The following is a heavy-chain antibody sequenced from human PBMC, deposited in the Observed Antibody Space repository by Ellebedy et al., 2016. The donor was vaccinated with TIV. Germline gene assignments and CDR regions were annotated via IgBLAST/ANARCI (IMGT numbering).Heavy chain of an antibody. J-gene: IGHJ4*02. D-gene: IGHD3-22*01. V-gene: IGHV1-18*04. CDR3: VRHSGYYWYYFDY. CDR2: ISAYNGAT. CDR1: GYTFTSYG. Sequence: ASVKVSCKASGYTFTSYGIIWVRQAPGQGLEWMGWISAYNGATNYARNLQDRVTMTTDTSTNTAYMELRSLRSDDTAVYYCVRHSGYYWYYFDYWGQGTLVTVSS.